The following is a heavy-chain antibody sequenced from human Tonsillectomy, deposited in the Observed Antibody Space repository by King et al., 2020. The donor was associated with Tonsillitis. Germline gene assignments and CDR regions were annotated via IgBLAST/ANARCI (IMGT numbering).Heavy chain of an antibody. V-gene: IGHV3-30*01. J-gene: IGHJ4*02. CDR1: GFTFSSYA. D-gene: IGHD4-17*01. Sequence: QLVQSGGGVVQPGRSLRLSCAASGFTFSSYAMHWVRQAPGMGLEWVAVISYDGGNTYYADSVKGRFTISRDNSKNTLSLQMNSLGAEDTAVYYCARDYDDFGDYLFDYWGQGTLVTVSS. CDR3: ARDYDDFGDYLFDY. CDR2: ISYDGGNT.